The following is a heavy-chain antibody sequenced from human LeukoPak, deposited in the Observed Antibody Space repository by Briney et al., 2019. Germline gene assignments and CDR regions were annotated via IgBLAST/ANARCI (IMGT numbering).Heavy chain of an antibody. Sequence: GGSLRLSCAASGFTFSDYYMNWVRQAPGKGLEWVSSISSSSTIYYADSVKGRFTISRDNAKNSLYLQMNSLRAEDTAVYYCARDRPRVVVVAATPLLGYFDYWSQGTLVTVSS. D-gene: IGHD2-15*01. CDR2: ISSSSTI. CDR1: GFTFSDYY. CDR3: ARDRPRVVVVAATPLLGYFDY. J-gene: IGHJ4*02. V-gene: IGHV3-69-1*01.